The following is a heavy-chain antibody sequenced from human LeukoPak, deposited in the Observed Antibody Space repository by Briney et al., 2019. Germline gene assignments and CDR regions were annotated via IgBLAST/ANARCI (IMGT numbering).Heavy chain of an antibody. D-gene: IGHD2/OR15-2a*01. J-gene: IGHJ4*02. Sequence: ASVKVSCKASGYTFTSYDINWVRQATGQGLEWMGWISAYNGNTNYAQKLQGRVTMTTDTSTSTAYMELRSLRSDDTAVYYCARAQDYLLDYWGQGTLVTVSS. CDR1: GYTFTSYD. CDR2: ISAYNGNT. CDR3: ARAQDYLLDY. V-gene: IGHV1-18*01.